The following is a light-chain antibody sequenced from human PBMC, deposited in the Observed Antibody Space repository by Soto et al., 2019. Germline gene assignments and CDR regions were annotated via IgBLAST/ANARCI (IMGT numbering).Light chain of an antibody. CDR1: SSGIGTYNY. V-gene: IGLV2-23*02. CDR2: EVN. Sequence: QSALTQPASVSGSPGQSITISCSETSSGIGTYNYVSWYQLHPGKVPKLIIYEVNNRPSGLSPRFSGSKSCKTASLTISGLQAEDEADYYCCSFTTSSTWLFGGGTKLTVL. J-gene: IGLJ3*02. CDR3: CSFTTSSTWL.